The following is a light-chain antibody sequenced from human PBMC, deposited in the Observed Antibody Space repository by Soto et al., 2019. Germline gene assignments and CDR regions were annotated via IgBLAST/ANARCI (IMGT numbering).Light chain of an antibody. CDR2: DAF. CDR1: QSVINY. Sequence: EIVLTQSPATLSLSPGERATLSCRASQSVINYLAWYQQKPGQAPRLLIYDAFTRATGIPARFSGSGSGTDFTLTISTLEPEDFAVYYCQQRRSWPLTFGGGTKVEIK. J-gene: IGKJ4*01. CDR3: QQRRSWPLT. V-gene: IGKV3-11*01.